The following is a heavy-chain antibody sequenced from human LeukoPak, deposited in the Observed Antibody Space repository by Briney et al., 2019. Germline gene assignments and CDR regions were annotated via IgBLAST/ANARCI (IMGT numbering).Heavy chain of an antibody. D-gene: IGHD3-22*01. CDR2: INHSGST. Sequence: SETLSLTCAVYGGSFSGYYWSWIRQPPGKGLEWIGEINHSGSTNYNPSLKSRVTISVDTSKNQFSLKLSSVTAADTAVYYCARHDSSGPYNAFDIWGQGTMVTVSS. V-gene: IGHV4-34*01. CDR3: ARHDSSGPYNAFDI. CDR1: GGSFSGYY. J-gene: IGHJ3*02.